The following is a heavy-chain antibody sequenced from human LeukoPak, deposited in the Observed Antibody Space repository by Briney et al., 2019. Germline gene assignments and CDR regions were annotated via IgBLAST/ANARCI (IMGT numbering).Heavy chain of an antibody. J-gene: IGHJ6*03. CDR2: IYHSGST. CDR3: ASGSSGWGFYYYYYYMDV. V-gene: IGHV4-4*02. Sequence: PSGTLSLTCAVSGGSISSSNWWSWVRQPPGKGLEWIGEIYHSGSTNYNPSLKSRVTISVDKSKNQFSLKLSSVTAADTAVYYCASGSSGWGFYYYYYYMDVWGKGTTVTVSS. D-gene: IGHD6-19*01. CDR1: GGSISSSNW.